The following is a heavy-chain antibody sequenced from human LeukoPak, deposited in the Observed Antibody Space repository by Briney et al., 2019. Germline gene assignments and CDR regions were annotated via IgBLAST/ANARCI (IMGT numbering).Heavy chain of an antibody. CDR2: INHSGST. D-gene: IGHD6-6*01. V-gene: IGHV4-34*01. CDR1: GGSFSGYY. Sequence: SETLSFTCAVYGGSFSGYYWSWIRQPPGKGLEWIGEINHSGSTNYNPSLKSRVTISVDTSKNQFSLKLSSVTAADTAVYYCARHVSAARPYFQHWGQGTLVTVSS. CDR3: ARHVSAARPYFQH. J-gene: IGHJ1*01.